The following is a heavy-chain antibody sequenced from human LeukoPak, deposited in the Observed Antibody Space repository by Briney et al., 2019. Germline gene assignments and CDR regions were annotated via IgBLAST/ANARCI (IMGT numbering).Heavy chain of an antibody. CDR1: GYTFTGYY. V-gene: IGHV1-8*03. J-gene: IGHJ6*03. Sequence: ASVKVSCKASGYTFTGYYIHWVRQAPGQGLEWMGWMNPNSGNTGYAQKFQGRVTITRNTSIGTAYMELSSLRSEDTAVYYCARGQAGDYGYYYYYYMDVWGKGTTVTVSS. CDR3: ARGQAGDYGYYYYYYMDV. D-gene: IGHD4-17*01. CDR2: MNPNSGNT.